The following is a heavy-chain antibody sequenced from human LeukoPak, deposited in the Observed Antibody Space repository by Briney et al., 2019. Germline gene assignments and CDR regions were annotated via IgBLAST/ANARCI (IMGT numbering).Heavy chain of an antibody. Sequence: GGSLRLSCAASGFTFSDYYMSWIRQAPGKGLEWVSYISSSGSTIYYADPVKGRFTISRDNAKNSLYLQMNSLRAEDTAVYYCARVAYDILTGYRYDYWGQGSLVTVSS. D-gene: IGHD3-9*01. J-gene: IGHJ4*02. CDR2: ISSSGSTI. V-gene: IGHV3-11*04. CDR3: ARVAYDILTGYRYDY. CDR1: GFTFSDYY.